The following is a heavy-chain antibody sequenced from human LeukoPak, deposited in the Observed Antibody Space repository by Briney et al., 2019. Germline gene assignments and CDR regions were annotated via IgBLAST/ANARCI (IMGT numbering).Heavy chain of an antibody. D-gene: IGHD3-9*01. V-gene: IGHV4-34*01. CDR2: INHSGST. Sequence: SETLSLTCAVYGGSFSGYYWSWIRQPPGKGLEWIGEINHSGSTNYNPSLKSRVILSVDTSKNQFSLKLTSVTAADTAVYYCARGWSVLTGYYYFDYWGQGILVTVSS. CDR3: ARGWSVLTGYYYFDY. CDR1: GGSFSGYY. J-gene: IGHJ4*02.